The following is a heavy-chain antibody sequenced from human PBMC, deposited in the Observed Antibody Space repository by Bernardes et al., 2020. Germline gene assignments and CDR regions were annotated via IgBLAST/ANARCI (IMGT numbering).Heavy chain of an antibody. V-gene: IGHV4-39*01. Sequence: SETLSLTCTVSGGSFSNKNYYWGWIRQPPGKGLEWIGSIYYSGSTYYNPSLKSRVTISVDTSKNQFSLKLNSVTAADTAVYYCARQCPTIFGVTSGDGWFDPWGQGTLVTVSS. CDR1: GGSFSNKNYY. J-gene: IGHJ5*02. CDR3: ARQCPTIFGVTSGDGWFDP. D-gene: IGHD3-3*01. CDR2: IYYSGST.